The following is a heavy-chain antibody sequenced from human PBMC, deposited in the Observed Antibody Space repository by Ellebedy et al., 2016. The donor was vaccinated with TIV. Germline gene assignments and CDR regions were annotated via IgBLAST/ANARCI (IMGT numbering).Heavy chain of an antibody. Sequence: GGSLRLXXAASGFTFSNAWMSWVRQAPGKGLEWVGLIKSKIDGGTAVYAAPVKGRFIISRDDSKNTLSLQMNSLKTEDTAFYYCSTDRRGSYYEPFDIWGQGTIVTVSS. CDR1: GFTFSNAW. V-gene: IGHV3-15*01. J-gene: IGHJ3*02. D-gene: IGHD1-26*01. CDR2: IKSKIDGGTA. CDR3: STDRRGSYYEPFDI.